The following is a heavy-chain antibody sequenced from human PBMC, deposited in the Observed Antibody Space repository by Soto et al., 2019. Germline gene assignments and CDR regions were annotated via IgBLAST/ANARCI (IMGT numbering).Heavy chain of an antibody. J-gene: IGHJ5*02. Sequence: PSETLSLTCTVSGGSLSSYYWSWIRQPPGKGLEWIGFFYYSGSTNYNPSLKSRVTISVDTSKNQFSLKLNSVTAADTAVYYCARQAAAPGIDLWFDPWGQGTLVTVSS. CDR2: FYYSGST. CDR3: ARQAAAPGIDLWFDP. CDR1: GGSLSSYY. V-gene: IGHV4-59*08. D-gene: IGHD6-13*01.